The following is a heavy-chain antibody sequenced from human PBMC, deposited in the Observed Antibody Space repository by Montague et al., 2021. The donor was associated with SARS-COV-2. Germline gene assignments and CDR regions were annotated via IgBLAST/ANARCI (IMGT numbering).Heavy chain of an antibody. CDR2: INQGGAP. V-gene: IGHV4-34*01. CDR3: ARGRPGQGSFRHFDSISSGALDI. D-gene: IGHD3-9*01. CDR1: RGSFSNYY. J-gene: IGHJ3*02. Sequence: SETLSLTCAVSRGSFSNYYWTWIRQSPGKGLEWIGEINQGGAPNYTPSLKSRVTISLDTSKKQISLKLNSVTVADTAVFFCARGRPGQGSFRHFDSISSGALDIWGQGSLVIVSS.